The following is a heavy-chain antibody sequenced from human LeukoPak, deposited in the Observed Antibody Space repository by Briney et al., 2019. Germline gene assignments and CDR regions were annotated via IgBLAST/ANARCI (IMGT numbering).Heavy chain of an antibody. CDR1: GYTFTGYH. CDR2: INPNSGDT. CDR3: ARDWNYDSNPDPVVSGFDP. D-gene: IGHD1-7*01. V-gene: IGHV1-46*01. Sequence: ASVKVSCKASGYTFTGYHMHWVRQAPGQGLEWMGRINPNSGDTSYAQKFQDRVTMTRDTSTSTVYMELSSLRSEDTAVYYCARDWNYDSNPDPVVSGFDPWGQGTLVTVSS. J-gene: IGHJ5*02.